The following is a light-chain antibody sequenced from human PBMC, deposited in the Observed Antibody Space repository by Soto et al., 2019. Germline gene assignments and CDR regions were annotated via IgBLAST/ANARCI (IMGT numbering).Light chain of an antibody. V-gene: IGKV1-9*01. CDR1: QTISTW. J-gene: IGKJ4*01. CDR2: AAS. Sequence: GDRVTLTCRASQTISTWMAWSQQKTGKAPKLLIYAASTLQSGVPSRFSGSGSGTDSTLTISSLQPEDVATYYCQQLNSYPLTFGGGTKVDI. CDR3: QQLNSYPLT.